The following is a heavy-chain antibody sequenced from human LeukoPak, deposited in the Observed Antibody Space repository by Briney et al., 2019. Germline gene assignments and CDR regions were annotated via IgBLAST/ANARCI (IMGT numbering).Heavy chain of an antibody. CDR3: ARDQVGSLDY. CDR2: INQDGSTK. V-gene: IGHV3-7*01. CDR1: GFTFSNTW. Sequence: GGSLRLSCAASGFTFSNTWTAWVRQAPGKGLEWVANINQDGSTKQYVDSVKGRFTISRDNAKNSLYLQMNSLRAEDTAVYYCARDQVGSLDYWGQGTLVTVSS. J-gene: IGHJ4*02. D-gene: IGHD1-26*01.